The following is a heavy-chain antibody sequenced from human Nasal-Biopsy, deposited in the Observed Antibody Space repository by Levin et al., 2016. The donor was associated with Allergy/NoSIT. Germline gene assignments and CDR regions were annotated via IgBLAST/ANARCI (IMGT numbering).Heavy chain of an antibody. CDR3: ARETREKYYGLDV. Sequence: ASVKVSCKSSGSTFTTYGISWVRQAPGQGPEWLGWISAYSGNTNVAQRFQGRVTVSTDTSTSTAYMELSRLSADDTAMYYCARETREKYYGLDVWGQGTMVTVSS. D-gene: IGHD4-23*01. J-gene: IGHJ6*02. V-gene: IGHV1-18*01. CDR2: ISAYSGNT. CDR1: GSTFTTYG.